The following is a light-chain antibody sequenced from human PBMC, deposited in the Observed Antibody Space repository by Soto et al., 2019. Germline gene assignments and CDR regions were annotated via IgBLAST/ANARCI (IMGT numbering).Light chain of an antibody. Sequence: ENLLTQSPGTLSLSPGERATLSCRASQSVSRNYLAWYQQKPGQAPRLLMYGASSRVNGIPDRFSGSGFGTDFTLTISRLETEDFAVYYCQQYGSSPFTVGGGTRVSIK. J-gene: IGKJ4*01. V-gene: IGKV3-20*01. CDR3: QQYGSSPFT. CDR2: GAS. CDR1: QSVSRNY.